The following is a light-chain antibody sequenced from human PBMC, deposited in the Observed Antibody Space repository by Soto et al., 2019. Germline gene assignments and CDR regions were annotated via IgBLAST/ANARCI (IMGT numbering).Light chain of an antibody. Sequence: VLTQSPDPLSLSPGDRATLSCRSSQSVSTYLAWYQQKPGQAPGLLIYDASNRATGIPARFSGSGSGTDFTLTISSLEPEDFAVYYCQQRSDWPPITFGQGTRLEIK. V-gene: IGKV3-11*01. CDR2: DAS. J-gene: IGKJ5*01. CDR1: QSVSTY. CDR3: QQRSDWPPIT.